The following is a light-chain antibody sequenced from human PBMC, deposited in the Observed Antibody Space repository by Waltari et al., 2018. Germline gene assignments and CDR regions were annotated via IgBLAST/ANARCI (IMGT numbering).Light chain of an antibody. CDR3: QVWDSSSDHWV. Sequence: SYVLTQPPSVSVAPGQTARIPCGANNIGSKIVHWFQQKPGQAPVLVVYDDSDRPSGIPERFSGSNSGNTATLTISRVEAGDEADYYCQVWDSSSDHWVFGGGTKLTVL. J-gene: IGLJ3*02. CDR1: NIGSKI. V-gene: IGLV3-21*02. CDR2: DDS.